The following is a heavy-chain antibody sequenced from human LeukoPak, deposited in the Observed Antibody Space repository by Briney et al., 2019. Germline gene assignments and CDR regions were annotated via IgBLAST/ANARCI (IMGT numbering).Heavy chain of an antibody. Sequence: GGSLRLSCAASGFTFSSYGMSWVRQAPGKGVERVSAISGSGGGGSTNYADSVRGRFTISRDNSKNTLYLQMNSLRAEDTALYYCAKGRFSNFDPWGQGTLVTVSS. D-gene: IGHD4-11*01. V-gene: IGHV3-23*01. CDR3: AKGRFSNFDP. CDR2: ISGSGGGGST. J-gene: IGHJ5*02. CDR1: GFTFSSYG.